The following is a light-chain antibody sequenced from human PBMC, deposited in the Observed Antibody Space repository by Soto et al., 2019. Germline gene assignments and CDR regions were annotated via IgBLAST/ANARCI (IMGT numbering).Light chain of an antibody. V-gene: IGKV1-39*01. Sequence: DIHMTQSPSSLSASLGDRVTITFRASQSISSYLNWYQQKPGKAPQYLIQSASTLASGVPSRFSGSGSGTDFILTINNLQPEDVATYYCLQVNSFPRTFGQGTKVDI. CDR3: LQVNSFPRT. CDR2: SAS. J-gene: IGKJ1*01. CDR1: QSISSY.